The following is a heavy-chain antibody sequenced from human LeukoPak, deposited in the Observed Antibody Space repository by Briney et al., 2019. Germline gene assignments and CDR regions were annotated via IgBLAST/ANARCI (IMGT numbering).Heavy chain of an antibody. J-gene: IGHJ5*02. V-gene: IGHV4-30-4*01. D-gene: IGHD3-10*01. CDR1: GGSISSGDYY. CDR3: ARAGKPWGWFDP. Sequence: PSQTLSLTCTVSGGSISSGDYYWSSIRQPPGKGLEWIGYIYYSGSTYYNPSLKSRVTISVDTSKNQFSLKLSSVTAADTAVYYCARAGKPWGWFDPWGQGTLVTVSS. CDR2: IYYSGST.